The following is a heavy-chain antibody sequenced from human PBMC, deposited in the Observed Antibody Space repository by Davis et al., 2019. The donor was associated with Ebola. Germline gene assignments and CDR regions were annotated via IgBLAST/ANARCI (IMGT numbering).Heavy chain of an antibody. V-gene: IGHV3-64D*08. CDR3: ARDNLVVVVAATRYYYYGMDV. Sequence: GESLKISCSASGFTFSSYAMHWVRQAPGKGLEYVSAISSNGGSTYYADSVKGRFTISRDNSKNTLYLQMSSLRAEDTAVYYCARDNLVVVVAATRYYYYGMDVWGQGTTVTVSS. CDR2: ISSNGGST. D-gene: IGHD2-15*01. J-gene: IGHJ6*02. CDR1: GFTFSSYA.